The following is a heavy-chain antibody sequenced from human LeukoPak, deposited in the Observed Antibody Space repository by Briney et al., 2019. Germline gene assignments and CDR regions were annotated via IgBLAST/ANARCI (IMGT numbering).Heavy chain of an antibody. J-gene: IGHJ4*02. D-gene: IGHD1-1*01. Sequence: PSETLSLTCTVSGVSFSGSYWSWIRQLPGKGLEWIGYIYYSGSTNYNPSLKSRVTISVDTSRNQFSLKLSSVTAADTAVYYCARKTTGTMSPYFDYWGQGTLVTVSS. CDR3: ARKTTGTMSPYFDY. V-gene: IGHV4-59*01. CDR2: IYYSGST. CDR1: GVSFSGSY.